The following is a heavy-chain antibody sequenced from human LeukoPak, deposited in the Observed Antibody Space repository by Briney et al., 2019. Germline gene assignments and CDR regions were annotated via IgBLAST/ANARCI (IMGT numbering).Heavy chain of an antibody. J-gene: IGHJ4*02. Sequence: GGSLRLSCAASGFTFNKYSMSWVRQAPGKGLEWISYIDGSSATIYYADSVKGRFTTSRDNTKNSVYLHMNSLRAEDTAMYYCATYGRDGCKGFYWGQGTLVTVSS. V-gene: IGHV3-48*04. D-gene: IGHD5-24*01. CDR3: ATYGRDGCKGFY. CDR1: GFTFNKYS. CDR2: IDGSSATI.